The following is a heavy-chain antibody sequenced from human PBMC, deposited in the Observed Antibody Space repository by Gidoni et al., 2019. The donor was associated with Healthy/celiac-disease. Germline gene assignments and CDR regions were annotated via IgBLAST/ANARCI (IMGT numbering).Heavy chain of an antibody. CDR2: ISGSGGST. V-gene: IGHV3-23*01. J-gene: IGHJ4*02. CDR3: ATPRGYYDSSGYPYAYYFDY. D-gene: IGHD3-22*01. CDR1: GFPFSSYA. Sequence: EVQLLESGGGLVQHGGSLRLSCAASGFPFSSYAMSWVRQAPGKGLEWVSAISGSGGSTYYADSVKGRFTISRDNSKNTLYLQMNSLRAEDTAVYYCATPRGYYDSSGYPYAYYFDYWGQGTLVTVSS.